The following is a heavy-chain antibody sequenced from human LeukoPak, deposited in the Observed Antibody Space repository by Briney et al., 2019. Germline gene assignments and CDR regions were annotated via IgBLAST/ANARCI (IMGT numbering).Heavy chain of an antibody. D-gene: IGHD2-15*01. CDR3: TRRASGSGGTQAGMDV. CDR1: GGSIRSDFQY. J-gene: IGHJ6*02. V-gene: IGHV4-39*01. CDR2: ILYTGGS. Sequence: AETLSLPCTVSGGSIRSDFQYWDRLPQPPGQGVEWIGSILYTGGSWVKPSLKSRASISVDTSRNRFSLTLHSVNAIDTALYYCTRRASGSGGTQAGMDVWGQGTTVTVSS.